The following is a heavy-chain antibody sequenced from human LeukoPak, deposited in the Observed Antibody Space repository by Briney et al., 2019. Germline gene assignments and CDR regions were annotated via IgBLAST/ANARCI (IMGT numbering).Heavy chain of an antibody. CDR1: GISLTNYA. V-gene: IGHV3-23*01. CDR3: AKRGIVIRGILVIGYHQEAYHYDY. CDR2: ISERGGST. J-gene: IGHJ4*02. D-gene: IGHD3-10*01. Sequence: GGSLRLSCVVSGISLTNYAMTWVRQAPGKGLEWVSYISERGGSTSYADSVKGRFTISRDTSLNTLYLQMASLRAEDTAVYFCAKRGIVIRGILVIGYHQEAYHYDYWGQGVLVTVSS.